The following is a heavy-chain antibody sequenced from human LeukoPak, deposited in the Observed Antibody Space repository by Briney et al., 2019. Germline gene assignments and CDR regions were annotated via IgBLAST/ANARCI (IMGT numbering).Heavy chain of an antibody. V-gene: IGHV1-18*01. J-gene: IGHJ3*02. CDR3: AVLYSSSRIDAFDI. D-gene: IGHD6-13*01. CDR2: ISAYNGNT. Sequence: ASVKVSCKASGYTFTSYGISWVRQAPGQGLEWMGWISAYNGNTNYAQKLQGRVTMTTDTSTSTAYMELRSLRSDDTAVYYCAVLYSSSRIDAFDIWGQGTMVTVSS. CDR1: GYTFTSYG.